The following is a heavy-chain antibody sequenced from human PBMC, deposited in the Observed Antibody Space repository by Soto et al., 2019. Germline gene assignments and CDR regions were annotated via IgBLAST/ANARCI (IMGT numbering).Heavy chain of an antibody. CDR2: VYYSGST. CDR1: GGSISTYY. J-gene: IGHJ6*03. CDR3: ARGGRSAYYYYMGV. Sequence: SSETLSLTCTVSGGSISTYYWSWVRQPPGKGLEWIGYVYYSGSTNYNPSLKSRVTISVDTSKNQFSLKLTSVTAADTAMYYCARGGRSAYYYYMGVWGKGTTVTVSS. V-gene: IGHV4-59*01.